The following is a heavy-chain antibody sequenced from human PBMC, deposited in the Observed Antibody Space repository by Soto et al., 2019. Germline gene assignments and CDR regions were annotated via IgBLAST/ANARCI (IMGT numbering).Heavy chain of an antibody. Sequence: SQTLSLTCDISGESVSTNTATWDWIRQSPSRGLEWLGRTYYRSKWFYDYAVSVRSRLTINPDTSKNQFSLQLNSVTPEDTAVYYCARGGFLEWFLNYYYGMDVWGQGTTVTVSS. V-gene: IGHV6-1*01. CDR1: GESVSTNTAT. CDR3: ARGGFLEWFLNYYYGMDV. CDR2: TYYRSKWFY. J-gene: IGHJ6*02. D-gene: IGHD3-3*01.